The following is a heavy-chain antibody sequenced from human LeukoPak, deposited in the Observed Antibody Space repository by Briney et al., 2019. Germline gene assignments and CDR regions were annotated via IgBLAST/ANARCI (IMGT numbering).Heavy chain of an antibody. CDR3: ARDPVYCSSTSCREYFQH. D-gene: IGHD2-2*01. Sequence: SVKVSCKASGGTFSSCTISWVRQAPGQGLEWMGRIIPILGIANYAQKFQGRVTITADKSTSTAYMELSSLRSEDTAVYYCARDPVYCSSTSCREYFQHWGQGTLVTVSS. J-gene: IGHJ1*01. CDR1: GGTFSSCT. V-gene: IGHV1-69*04. CDR2: IIPILGIA.